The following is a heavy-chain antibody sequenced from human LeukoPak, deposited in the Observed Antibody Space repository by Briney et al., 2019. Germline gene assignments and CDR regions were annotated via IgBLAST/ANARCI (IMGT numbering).Heavy chain of an antibody. V-gene: IGHV4-30-4*01. CDR1: GGSISSGDYY. J-gene: IGHJ2*01. Sequence: KPSETLSLTCTVSGGSISSGDYYWSWIRQPPGKGLEWIGYIYYSGSTYYNPSLKSRVTISVDTSKNQFSLKLSSVTAADTAVYYCARATSYYGDYESYWYFDLWGQGTLVTVSS. D-gene: IGHD4-17*01. CDR3: ARATSYYGDYESYWYFDL. CDR2: IYYSGST.